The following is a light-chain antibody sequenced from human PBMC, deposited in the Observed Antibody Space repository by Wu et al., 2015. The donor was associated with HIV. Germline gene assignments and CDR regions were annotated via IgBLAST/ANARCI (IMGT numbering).Light chain of an antibody. V-gene: IGKV3-20*01. J-gene: IGKJ2*03. Sequence: EIVLTQSPGTLSLSPGERATLSCRASQSVSSSYLAWYQQKPGQAPRLLIYGASSRATGIPDRFSGSGSGTDFSFTISRLEPEDFAVYYCRQYGSSRSFGQGTKLEIK. CDR3: RQYGSSRS. CDR2: GAS. CDR1: QSVSSSY.